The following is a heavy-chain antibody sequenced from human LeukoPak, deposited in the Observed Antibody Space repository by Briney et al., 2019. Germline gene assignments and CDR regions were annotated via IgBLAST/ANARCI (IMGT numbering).Heavy chain of an antibody. CDR2: IKQDGSDK. CDR3: VRDFTRTRLERPFDY. D-gene: IGHD1-1*01. CDR1: GFTFSTYW. J-gene: IGHJ4*02. Sequence: GGSLRLSCAASGFTFSTYWMTWVRQAPGKGLEWVANIKQDGSDKYYVDSVKGRFTISKDNAKNSLYLQMNSLRGEDTAVYYCVRDFTRTRLERPFDYWGQGTLVTVSS. V-gene: IGHV3-7*01.